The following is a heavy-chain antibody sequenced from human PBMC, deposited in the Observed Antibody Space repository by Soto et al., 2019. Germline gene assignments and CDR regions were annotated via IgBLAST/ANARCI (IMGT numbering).Heavy chain of an antibody. V-gene: IGHV3-48*01. CDR2: ISSSGSTI. CDR3: ARADIAVAGTPQVIDY. Sequence: GGSLRLSCGASGFTFTSYNMNWVRQAPGKGLEWVSYISSSGSTIYYADSVKGRFTISRDNAKDSLYLQMNSLRAEDTAVYYCARADIAVAGTPQVIDYWGQGTLVTVSS. D-gene: IGHD6-19*01. CDR1: GFTFTSYN. J-gene: IGHJ4*02.